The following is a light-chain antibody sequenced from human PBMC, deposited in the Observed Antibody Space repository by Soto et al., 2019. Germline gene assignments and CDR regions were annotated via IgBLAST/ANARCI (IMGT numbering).Light chain of an antibody. CDR1: QNINNY. CDR2: DAS. CDR3: QQSYSRPPWT. Sequence: IPMTQSPSSLSASVGDRVTITCRPSQNINNYLNWYQQKPGKAPKLLIYDASTLQSGVPSRFSGSGSGTDFTLTISSLQPEDFATYYCQQSYSRPPWTFGQGTKVDIK. V-gene: IGKV1-39*01. J-gene: IGKJ1*01.